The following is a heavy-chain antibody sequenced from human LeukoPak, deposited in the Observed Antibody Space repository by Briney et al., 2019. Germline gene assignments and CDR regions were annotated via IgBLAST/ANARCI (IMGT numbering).Heavy chain of an antibody. J-gene: IGHJ3*02. CDR2: ISSSSSYI. CDR1: GFTFSSYS. V-gene: IGHV3-21*01. CDR3: ARAALGSMIVVDPDAFDI. D-gene: IGHD3-22*01. Sequence: GGSLRLSCAASGFTFSSYSMNWVRQAPGKGLEWVSSISSSSSYIYYADSVKGRFTISRDNAKNSLYLQMNSLRAEDTAVYYCARAALGSMIVVDPDAFDIWGQGTMVTVSS.